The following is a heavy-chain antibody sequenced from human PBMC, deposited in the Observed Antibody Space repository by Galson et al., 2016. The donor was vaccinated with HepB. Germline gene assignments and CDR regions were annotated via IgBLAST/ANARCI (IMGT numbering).Heavy chain of an antibody. J-gene: IGHJ6*02. V-gene: IGHV3-23*01. Sequence: SLRLSCAASGFTFSSYAMTWVRQAPGKGLEWVSTISGIDRGTYYADSVKGRFTISRDNSKNTVHLHMNSLRVEDTAVYYCAKMRVYTSGWLIHGMDVRGQGTTVTVSS. CDR3: AKMRVYTSGWLIHGMDV. D-gene: IGHD6-19*01. CDR1: GFTFSSYA. CDR2: ISGIDRGT.